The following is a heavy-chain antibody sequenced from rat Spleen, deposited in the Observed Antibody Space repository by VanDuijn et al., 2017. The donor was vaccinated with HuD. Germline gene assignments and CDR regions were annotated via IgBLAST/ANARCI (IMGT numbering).Heavy chain of an antibody. Sequence: EVQLVESGGGLVQPGRSLKLSCAASGFTFRNYGMAWVRPTPTKGLEWVASITTGGSTYYPDSVKGRFTISRDNAKSTLYLQMDSLRSEDTATYYCATRDNNYGYWGQGVMVTVSS. V-gene: IGHV5-29*01. J-gene: IGHJ2*01. CDR3: ATRDNNYGY. CDR1: GFTFRNYG. CDR2: ITTGGST. D-gene: IGHD1-10*01.